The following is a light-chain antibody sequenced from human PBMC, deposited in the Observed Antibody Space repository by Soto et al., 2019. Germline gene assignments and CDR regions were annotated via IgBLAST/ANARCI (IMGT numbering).Light chain of an antibody. CDR2: DAS. J-gene: IGKJ4*01. Sequence: IVLTQAPATLSLSPGERTTLACRARQRFSTYLAWYQQKPGQAPRRLIYDASNRTTGIPARFRGSGSWTDFFLGSSGLEREDFALYSCQQGSDWPHTFGGGTKVEIK. V-gene: IGKV3-11*01. CDR1: QRFSTY. CDR3: QQGSDWPHT.